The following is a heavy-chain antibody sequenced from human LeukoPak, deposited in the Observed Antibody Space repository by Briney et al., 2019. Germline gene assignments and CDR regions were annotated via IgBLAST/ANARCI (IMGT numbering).Heavy chain of an antibody. CDR2: IYPGDSDT. CDR3: ARGGVGYGGNYFAPLDY. V-gene: IGHV5-51*01. CDR1: GYSFTSYW. D-gene: IGHD4-23*01. J-gene: IGHJ4*02. Sequence: GESLKISCKGSGYSFTSYWIGWVRRMPGKGLEWMGIIYPGDSDTRYSPSFQGQVTISADKSISTAYLQWSSLKASDTAMYYRARGGVGYGGNYFAPLDYWGQGTLVTVSS.